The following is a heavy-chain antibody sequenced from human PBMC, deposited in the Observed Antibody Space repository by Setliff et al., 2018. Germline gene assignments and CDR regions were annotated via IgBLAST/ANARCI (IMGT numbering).Heavy chain of an antibody. CDR1: GASISSGTYY. V-gene: IGHV4-39*01. Sequence: PSETLSLTCTVSGASISSGTYYWAWIRQPPGKGLEWIGRIHHRGTTYSNASLASRLTISVDTAKNQFSLKLTSVTAADTAVYYCARTGTYRYFDYWGQGTRVTVSS. CDR3: ARTGTYRYFDY. D-gene: IGHD1-1*01. J-gene: IGHJ4*02. CDR2: IHHRGTT.